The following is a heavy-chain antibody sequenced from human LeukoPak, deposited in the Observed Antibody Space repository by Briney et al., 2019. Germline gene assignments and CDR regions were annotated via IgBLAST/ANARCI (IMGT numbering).Heavy chain of an antibody. V-gene: IGHV4-59*01. D-gene: IGHD4-11*01. CDR1: GGSISSYY. CDR3: ARATVTTSNWFDP. J-gene: IGHJ5*02. Sequence: SETLSLTCTVSGGSISSYYWSWIRQPPGKGLEWIGYIYYSGSTNYNPSLKSRVTISVDTPKNQFSLKLSSVTAADTAVYYCARATVTTSNWFDPWGQGTLVTVSS. CDR2: IYYSGST.